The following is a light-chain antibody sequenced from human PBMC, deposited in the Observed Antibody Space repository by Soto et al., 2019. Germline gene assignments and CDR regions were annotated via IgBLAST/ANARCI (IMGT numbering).Light chain of an antibody. Sequence: DIQLTQSPSSLSASVGDRVTITCRASQTINNFLNWYQQKPGKAPKLLIYVASSLQSRVPSRFSRSGSGTDFTLTISSLQPEDSGTYYCQQSYSSFSWTFGQGTKVEIK. CDR2: VAS. V-gene: IGKV1-39*01. CDR1: QTINNF. J-gene: IGKJ1*01. CDR3: QQSYSSFSWT.